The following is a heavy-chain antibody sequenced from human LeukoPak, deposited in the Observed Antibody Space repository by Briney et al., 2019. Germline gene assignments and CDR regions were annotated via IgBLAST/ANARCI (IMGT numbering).Heavy chain of an antibody. Sequence: GGSLRLSCAASGFTFSNYAMNWVSEAPGKGLEWVSTLSGRGGSTYYADSVKGGFTISRDNSKNTLYLQMNSLRAEDTAVYYCAKGRRAPLVGTITKSWIDYWGQGTLVTVSS. V-gene: IGHV3-23*01. CDR2: LSGRGGST. CDR3: AKGRRAPLVGTITKSWIDY. CDR1: GFTFSNYA. D-gene: IGHD1-7*01. J-gene: IGHJ4*02.